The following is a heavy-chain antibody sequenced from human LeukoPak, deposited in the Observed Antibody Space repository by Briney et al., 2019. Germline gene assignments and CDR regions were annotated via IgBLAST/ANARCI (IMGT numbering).Heavy chain of an antibody. CDR2: IYYSGST. CDR3: ARVGDLGI. D-gene: IGHD3-16*01. V-gene: IGHV4-59*01. Sequence: SETLSLTCTVSGGSPSSYYWSWIRQPPGKGLEWIGYIYYSGSTNYNPSLNTRVTISVDTSKNQFSLKLRSVTAADTAVYYCARVGDLGIWGQGTMVTVSS. J-gene: IGHJ3*02. CDR1: GGSPSSYY.